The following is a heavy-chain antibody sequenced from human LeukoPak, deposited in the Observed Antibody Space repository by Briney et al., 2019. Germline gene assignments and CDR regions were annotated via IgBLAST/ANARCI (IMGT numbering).Heavy chain of an antibody. Sequence: PSETLSLTCTVSGGSISSSNYYWGWIRQPPGKGLGWIGSIYYSGSTYYNPPLKSRVTKSVDTSRNQFSLKLSSVTAADTAVYYCARAYYDSNGYYYGYFDYWGQGTLVTVSS. D-gene: IGHD3-22*01. J-gene: IGHJ4*02. CDR2: IYYSGST. CDR3: ARAYYDSNGYYYGYFDY. V-gene: IGHV4-39*01. CDR1: GGSISSSNYY.